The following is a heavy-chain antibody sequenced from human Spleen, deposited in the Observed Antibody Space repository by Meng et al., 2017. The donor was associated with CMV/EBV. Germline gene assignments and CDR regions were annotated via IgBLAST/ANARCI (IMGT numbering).Heavy chain of an antibody. J-gene: IGHJ5*02. CDR2: IIPILGIA. D-gene: IGHD3-16*01. CDR3: EKKSYDYPS. Sequence: KASCKSSGGTFSSYTIRWLRQAPGQGLEWMGRIIPILGIANYAQKFQGRVTITADKSTSTAYMELSSLRSEDTAVYYCEKKSYDYPSWGQGTLVTVSS. CDR1: GGTFSSYT. V-gene: IGHV1-69*02.